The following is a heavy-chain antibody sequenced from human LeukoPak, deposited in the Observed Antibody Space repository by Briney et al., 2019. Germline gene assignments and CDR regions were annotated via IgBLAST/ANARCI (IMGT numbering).Heavy chain of an antibody. CDR3: ARGGYYPDV. CDR1: GFSFSGYW. J-gene: IGHJ6*04. V-gene: IGHV3-7*03. Sequence: PGGSLRLSCAASGFSFSGYWMTWLPEATGKGLEWVANIKEDGSGKYYVDSEKGRFNISRDNAKNSLYLQMNSLTAEDTALYYCARGGYYPDVWGKGTTVTVSS. CDR2: IKEDGSGK. D-gene: IGHD3-16*01.